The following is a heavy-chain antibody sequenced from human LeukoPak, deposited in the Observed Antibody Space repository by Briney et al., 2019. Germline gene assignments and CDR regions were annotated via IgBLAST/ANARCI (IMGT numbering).Heavy chain of an antibody. V-gene: IGHV3-21*01. J-gene: IGHJ4*02. CDR2: ISSSSSYI. D-gene: IGHD5-18*01. CDR3: ARALTLYSYGQGY. Sequence: GGSLRLSCAASGFTFSSYSMNWVRQVPGKGLEWVSSISSSSSYIYYADSVKGRFTISRDNAKNSLYLQMNSLRAEDTAVYYCARALTLYSYGQGYWGQGTLVTVSS. CDR1: GFTFSSYS.